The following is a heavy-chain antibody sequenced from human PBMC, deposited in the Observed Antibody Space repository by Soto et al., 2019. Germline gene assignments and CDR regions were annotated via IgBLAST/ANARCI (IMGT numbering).Heavy chain of an antibody. D-gene: IGHD4-4*01. Sequence: QVQLVESGGGVVPPGGSLRLSCVASGFIFSSYGMYWVRQAPGKGLEWVGVIWYDGSNKYYEDSVKGRFTISRDNSKNTLYLQMSSLRAEDTAVYYCAREPYSNYVMDVWGQGTTVTVSS. CDR2: IWYDGSNK. CDR3: AREPYSNYVMDV. J-gene: IGHJ6*02. V-gene: IGHV3-33*01. CDR1: GFIFSSYG.